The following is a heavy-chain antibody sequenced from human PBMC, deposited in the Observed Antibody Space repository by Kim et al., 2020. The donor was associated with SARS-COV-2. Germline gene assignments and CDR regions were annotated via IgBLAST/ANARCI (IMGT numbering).Heavy chain of an antibody. CDR3: AREDLWFGELFGWFDP. J-gene: IGHJ5*02. CDR1: GYTFTSYA. CDR2: INAGNGNT. V-gene: IGHV1-3*01. D-gene: IGHD3-10*01. Sequence: ASVKVSCKASGYTFTSYAMHWVRQAPGQRLEWMGWINAGNGNTKYSQKFQGRVTITRDTSASTAYMELSSLRSEDTAVYYCAREDLWFGELFGWFDPWGQGTLVTVSS.